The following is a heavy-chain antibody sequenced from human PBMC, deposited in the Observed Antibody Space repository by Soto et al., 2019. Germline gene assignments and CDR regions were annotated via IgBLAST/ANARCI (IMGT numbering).Heavy chain of an antibody. J-gene: IGHJ6*02. Sequence: SETLSLTCAIYGGSFRGYCWSWIVQPPGKGLEWIGEINHSGSTNYNPSLKSRVTISVDTSKNQFSLKLSSVTAADTAVYYCARGEGRWELLDYYGMDVWGQGTTVTVS. V-gene: IGHV4-34*01. CDR2: INHSGST. D-gene: IGHD1-26*01. CDR1: GGSFRGYC. CDR3: ARGEGRWELLDYYGMDV.